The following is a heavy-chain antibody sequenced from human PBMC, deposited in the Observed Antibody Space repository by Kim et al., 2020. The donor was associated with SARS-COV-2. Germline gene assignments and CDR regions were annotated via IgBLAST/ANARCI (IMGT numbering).Heavy chain of an antibody. CDR3: ARDWCQSGESRDPRGF. CDR1: GFTFSNYA. V-gene: IGHV3-64*01. D-gene: IGHD2-8*01. CDR2: ISGKGGST. J-gene: IGHJ2*01. Sequence: GGSLRLSCAASGFTFSNYAMHWVRQAPGKGLEFVSGISGKGGSTKYANSVKGRFTISRDNSRNTLFLQMGSLRTDDMAVYYCARDWCQSGESRDPRGFWG.